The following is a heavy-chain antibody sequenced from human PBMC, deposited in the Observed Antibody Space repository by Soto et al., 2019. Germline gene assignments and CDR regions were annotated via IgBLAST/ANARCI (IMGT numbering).Heavy chain of an antibody. J-gene: IGHJ6*02. D-gene: IGHD3-10*01. V-gene: IGHV3-66*01. CDR1: GFTVSSNY. CDR2: IYSGGST. CDR3: ARVGGYYYYYYGMDV. Sequence: EVQLVESGGGLVQPGGSLRLSCAASGFTVSSNYMSWVRQAPGKGLEWVSVIYSGGSTYYADSVKGRFTISRDNSKNTLYLQMNSLRAEDTAVYYCARVGGYYYYYYGMDVWGQGTTVTVSS.